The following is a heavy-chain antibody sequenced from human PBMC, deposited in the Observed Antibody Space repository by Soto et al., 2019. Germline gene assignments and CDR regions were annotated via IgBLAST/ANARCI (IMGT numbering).Heavy chain of an antibody. Sequence: SETQSLTCTVSGDSVTSATYYWSWIRQPPGRGPEWMGYIHYTGKTKFNPSLETRITMSVDTSKNQFFLKLTSVTAADTAVYFCATQRVAVAGLGLSWGQGTLVTVSS. CDR3: ATQRVAVAGLGLS. CDR1: GDSVTSATYY. D-gene: IGHD6-19*01. CDR2: IHYTGKT. J-gene: IGHJ5*02. V-gene: IGHV4-61*01.